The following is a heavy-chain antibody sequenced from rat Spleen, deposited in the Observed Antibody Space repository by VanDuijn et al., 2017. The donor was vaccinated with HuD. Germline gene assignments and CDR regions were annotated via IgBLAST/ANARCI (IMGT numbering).Heavy chain of an antibody. J-gene: IGHJ2*01. Sequence: EVQLVESGGGLVQPGRSMKLSCAASGFTFSDYYMAWVRQAPKKGLEWVAIISYDGNRIYYRDSVKGRFTISRDDAKSTLYLQMDSLRSEDTATYYCARRTYYYSGYFDYWGQGVMVTVSS. CDR3: ARRTYYYSGYFDY. CDR1: GFTFSDYY. V-gene: IGHV5-7*01. CDR2: ISYDGNRI. D-gene: IGHD1-1*01.